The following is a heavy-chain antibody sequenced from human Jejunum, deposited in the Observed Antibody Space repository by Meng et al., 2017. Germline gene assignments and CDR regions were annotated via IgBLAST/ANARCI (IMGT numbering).Heavy chain of an antibody. J-gene: IGHJ4*02. V-gene: IGHV3-33*08. D-gene: IGHD1-26*01. CDR1: GFTFSSYW. Sequence: VQLEESGGGLVQPGGSLRLSCAASGFTFSSYWMHWVRQAPGKGLEWVAVIGHDGKYTSYGDSLKGRFTISRDNSKNTLYLQMNNPRAEDTAVYYCARDLGVGKYADYWGQGTLVTVSS. CDR2: IGHDGKYT. CDR3: ARDLGVGKYADY.